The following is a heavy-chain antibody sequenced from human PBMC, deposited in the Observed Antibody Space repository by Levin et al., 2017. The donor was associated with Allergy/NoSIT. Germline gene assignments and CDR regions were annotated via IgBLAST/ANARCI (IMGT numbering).Heavy chain of an antibody. CDR3: AREMAETAADTFDI. J-gene: IGHJ3*02. D-gene: IGHD2-8*01. V-gene: IGHV1-18*01. CDR1: GYTFTFYG. CDR2: ISPYNGNT. Sequence: GESLKISCKASGYTFTFYGISWVRQAPGQGLEWMGWISPYNGNTNYAQKLQGRVTMTPDTSTSTAYMELRSLRSDDTAVYYCAREMAETAADTFDIWGQGTMVTVSS.